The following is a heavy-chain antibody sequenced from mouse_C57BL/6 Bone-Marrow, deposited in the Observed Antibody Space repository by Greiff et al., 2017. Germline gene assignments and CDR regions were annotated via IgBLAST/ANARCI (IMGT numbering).Heavy chain of an antibody. J-gene: IGHJ3*01. CDR1: GFSLTSYG. CDR2: IWGVGST. D-gene: IGHD2-2*01. V-gene: IGHV2-6*01. CDR3: ASEGYQAWFAY. Sequence: QVQLQQSGPGLVAPSQSLSITCTVSGFSLTSYGVDWVRQSPGKGLEWLGVIWGVGSTNYNSALKSRLSISKDNSKSQVFLKMNSLQTDDTAMYYCASEGYQAWFAYWGQGTLVTVSA.